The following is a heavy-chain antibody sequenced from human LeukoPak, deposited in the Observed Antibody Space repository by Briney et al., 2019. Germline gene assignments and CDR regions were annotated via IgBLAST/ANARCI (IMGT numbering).Heavy chain of an antibody. CDR1: GFAFSTYP. Sequence: QPGGSLRLSCAASGFAFSTYPMTWARQAPGKGLEWVSAISGSGGSTYYADSVKGRFTISRDNSKNTLYLQMNSLRAEDTAVYYCALTMVRGVMRPPLDDYWGQGTLVTVSS. CDR3: ALTMVRGVMRPPLDDY. V-gene: IGHV3-23*01. J-gene: IGHJ4*02. CDR2: ISGSGGST. D-gene: IGHD3-10*01.